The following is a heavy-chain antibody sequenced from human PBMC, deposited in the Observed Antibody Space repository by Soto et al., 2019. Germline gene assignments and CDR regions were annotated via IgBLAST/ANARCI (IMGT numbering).Heavy chain of an antibody. J-gene: IGHJ4*02. CDR1: GGAISNYH. CDR3: ASIFRGEPPFY. D-gene: IGHD3-10*01. CDR2: IYDSVTT. Sequence: SETLSLTCTVSGGAISNYHWSWIRQPPGKGLEWIGHIYDSVTTNYNPPLKSRVTISVDTSKNQFSLKLNSVTAADTALSFCASIFRGEPPFYWGQGTLVTVSS. V-gene: IGHV4-59*01.